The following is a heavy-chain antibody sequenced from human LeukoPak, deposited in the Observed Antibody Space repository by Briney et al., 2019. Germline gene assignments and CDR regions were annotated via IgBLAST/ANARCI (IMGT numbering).Heavy chain of an antibody. V-gene: IGHV7-4-1*02. Sequence: GASVKVSCKASGYTFTGYYMHWVRQAPGQGLEWMGWINTKTGTPTYAQGFTGRFVFSLDISVTTTYLQVSNLTAEDTAVYYCARRSPSADAFDIWGQGTMVTV. J-gene: IGHJ3*02. CDR1: GYTFTGYY. CDR3: ARRSPSADAFDI. CDR2: INTKTGTP.